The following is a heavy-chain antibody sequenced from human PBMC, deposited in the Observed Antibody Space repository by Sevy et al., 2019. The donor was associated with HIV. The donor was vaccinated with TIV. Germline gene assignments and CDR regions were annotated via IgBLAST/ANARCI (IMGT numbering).Heavy chain of an antibody. Sequence: GGSLRLSCAGSGFSFDRYWMSWVRQGPGKGLEWVAGVKDDGSERQYGNSVRGRFTVSRDNTTNSVYLQFDSPRDEDTAVYYCARDPFRAGYGAFDIWGQGTMVTVSS. J-gene: IGHJ3*02. CDR2: VKDDGSER. V-gene: IGHV3-7*01. D-gene: IGHD3-16*01. CDR1: GFSFDRYW. CDR3: ARDPFRAGYGAFDI.